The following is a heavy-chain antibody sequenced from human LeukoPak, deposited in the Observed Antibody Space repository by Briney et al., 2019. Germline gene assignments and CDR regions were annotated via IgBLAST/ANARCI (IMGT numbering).Heavy chain of an antibody. J-gene: IGHJ5*02. V-gene: IGHV1-46*01. CDR1: GYTFTSYY. D-gene: IGHD3-22*01. CDR2: INPSGGST. CDR3: ARVSGSHRFDP. Sequence: ASVKVSCKASGYTFTSYYMHWVRQAPGQGLEWMGIINPSGGSTSYAQKFQGRVTMTRDTSTSTVYMELSSLRSEDTAAYYCARVSGSHRFDPWGQGTLVTVSS.